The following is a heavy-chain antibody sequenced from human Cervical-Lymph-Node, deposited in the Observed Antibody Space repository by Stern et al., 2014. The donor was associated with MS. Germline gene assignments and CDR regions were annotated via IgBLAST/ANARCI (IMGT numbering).Heavy chain of an antibody. J-gene: IGHJ5*02. D-gene: IGHD6-13*01. CDR1: GDSISSSNW. CDR2: IYHAGTT. CDR3: VRALGSSSFRYWFDP. Sequence: KESGPGLVKPSGTLSLTCAVSGDSISSSNWWSWVRQSPGKGLEWVGDIYHAGTTNYNSTLKSRLTISADNSKNQFSLKLTSETAADTAVYYCVRALGSSSFRYWFDPWGQGTLVIVSS. V-gene: IGHV4-4*02.